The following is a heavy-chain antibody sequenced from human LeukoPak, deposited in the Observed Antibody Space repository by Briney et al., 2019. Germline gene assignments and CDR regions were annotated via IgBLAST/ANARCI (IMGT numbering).Heavy chain of an antibody. CDR3: ARDLWSKYYGSGSYYYYGMDV. D-gene: IGHD3-10*01. CDR2: IYTSGST. V-gene: IGHV4-4*07. Sequence: SETLSLTCTVSGGSISSYYWSWIRQPAGKGLEWIGRIYTSGSTNYNPSLKSRVTMSVDTSKNQFSLKLSSVTAADTAVYYCARDLWSKYYGSGSYYYYGMDVWGQGTTVTVSS. CDR1: GGSISSYY. J-gene: IGHJ6*02.